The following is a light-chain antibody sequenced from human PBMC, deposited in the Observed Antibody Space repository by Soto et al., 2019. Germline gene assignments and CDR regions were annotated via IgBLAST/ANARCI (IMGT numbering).Light chain of an antibody. CDR3: QQFNSYPIT. J-gene: IGKJ5*01. CDR2: DVS. V-gene: IGKV1-13*02. CDR1: QDIRGA. Sequence: AIPVTQSPSSLSASVGDRVTITCRASQDIRGALAWYQQKPGKAPKLLIYDVSTLESGVPSRFIGSGSATEFTLTITSLQPEDFGTYYCQQFNSYPITFGHGTRLEIK.